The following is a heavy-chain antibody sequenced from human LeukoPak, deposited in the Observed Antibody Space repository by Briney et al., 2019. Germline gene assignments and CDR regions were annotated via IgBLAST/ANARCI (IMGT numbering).Heavy chain of an antibody. CDR1: GGSISSSSYY. V-gene: IGHV4-39*01. CDR2: IYYSGST. J-gene: IGHJ4*02. CDR3: AGLVVGTATIDY. Sequence: SETLSLTCTVSGGSISSSSYYWGWIRQPPGKGLEWIGIIYYSGSTYYNPSLKSRLTISVDTSKNQFSLKVSSVTAADTAVYHCAGLVVGTATIDYWGQGTLVTVSS. D-gene: IGHD2-21*02.